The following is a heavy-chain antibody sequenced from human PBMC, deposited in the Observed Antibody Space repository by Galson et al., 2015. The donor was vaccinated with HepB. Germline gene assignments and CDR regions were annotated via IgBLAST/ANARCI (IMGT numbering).Heavy chain of an antibody. D-gene: IGHD6-6*01. CDR1: GYSFASYW. CDR2: IYPGDSXX. Sequence: SGAEVKKPGESLXISCKGSGYSFASYWIVXXXQMPGKGLEWXGIIYPGDSXXXYSPAFQGKVTISADKSSTTAYLQWSSLKASDTAMYYCARLRAGSSSPFDYWGQGTLVTVSS. V-gene: IGHV5-51*01. CDR3: ARLRAGSSSPFDY. J-gene: IGHJ4*02.